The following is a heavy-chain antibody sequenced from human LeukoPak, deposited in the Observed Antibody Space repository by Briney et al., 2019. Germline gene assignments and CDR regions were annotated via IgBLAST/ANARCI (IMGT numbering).Heavy chain of an antibody. CDR1: GGSISSSSYY. CDR3: ARDDYGDYVQAFDI. CDR2: IYYSGST. J-gene: IGHJ3*02. D-gene: IGHD4-17*01. V-gene: IGHV4-61*01. Sequence: PSETLSLTCTVSGGSISSSSYYWSWIRQPPGKGLEWIGYIYYSGSTNYNPSLKSRVTISVDTSKNQFSLKLSSVTAADTAVYYCARDDYGDYVQAFDIWGQGTMVTVSS.